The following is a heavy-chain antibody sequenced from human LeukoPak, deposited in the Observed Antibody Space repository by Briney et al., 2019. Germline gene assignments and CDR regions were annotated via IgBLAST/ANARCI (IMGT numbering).Heavy chain of an antibody. Sequence: GGSLRLSCAASGLTFSNYDMHWVRQATGKGLEWVSAFHTAGDIHYSGSVKGRFATSRENAKNSFYLQMNNLRAGDTAVYYCARGSCSSRSCYKRVNGLDVWGQGTPVTVSS. CDR3: ARGSCSSRSCYKRVNGLDV. CDR2: FHTAGDI. V-gene: IGHV3-13*01. J-gene: IGHJ6*02. CDR1: GLTFSNYD. D-gene: IGHD2-2*01.